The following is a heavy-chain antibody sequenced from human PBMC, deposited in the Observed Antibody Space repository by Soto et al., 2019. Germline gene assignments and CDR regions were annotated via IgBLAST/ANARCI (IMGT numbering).Heavy chain of an antibody. D-gene: IGHD3-3*01. CDR3: ARAPLGSWSGNNWFDP. V-gene: IGHV1-18*01. CDR2: ISAYNGNT. CDR1: GYTFTSYG. J-gene: IGHJ5*02. Sequence: GASVKVSCKASGYTFTSYGISWVRQAPGQGLEWMGWISAYNGNTNYAQKLQGRVTMTTDTSTSTAYMELRSLRSDGTAVYYCARAPLGSWSGNNWFDPWGQGTQVTSPQ.